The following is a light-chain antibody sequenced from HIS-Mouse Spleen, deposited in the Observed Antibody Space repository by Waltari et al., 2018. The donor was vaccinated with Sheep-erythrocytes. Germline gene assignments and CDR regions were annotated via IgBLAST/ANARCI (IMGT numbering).Light chain of an antibody. CDR3: QQRSNWLT. V-gene: IGKV3-11*01. CDR2: DAS. J-gene: IGKJ4*01. Sequence: EIVLTQSPATLSLSPGARATLSCRSSQSVSSYLAWYQQKPGQAPSLIIYDASRATGIPARFSGSGAGTDFTLTSSSLEPEDFAGYYCQQRSNWLTFGGGTKVEIK. CDR1: QSVSSY.